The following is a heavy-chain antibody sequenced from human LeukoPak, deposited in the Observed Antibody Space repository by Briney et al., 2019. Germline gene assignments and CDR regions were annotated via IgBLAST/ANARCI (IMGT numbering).Heavy chain of an antibody. Sequence: GRSLRLSCAAFGFTFSSYGMHWVRQAPGKGLEWVAVISYDGSNKYYADSVKGRFTISRDNSKNTLYLQMNSLRAEDTAVYYCASVGGPKTYYDFWSGYDFDYWGQGTLVTVSS. CDR1: GFTFSSYG. V-gene: IGHV3-30*03. CDR3: ASVGGPKTYYDFWSGYDFDY. D-gene: IGHD3-3*01. J-gene: IGHJ4*02. CDR2: ISYDGSNK.